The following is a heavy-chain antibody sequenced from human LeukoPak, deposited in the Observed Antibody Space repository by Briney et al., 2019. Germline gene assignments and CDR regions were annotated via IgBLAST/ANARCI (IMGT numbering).Heavy chain of an antibody. J-gene: IGHJ4*02. D-gene: IGHD4-17*01. CDR1: GFTFSSYA. Sequence: GGSLRLSCAASGFTFSSYAMSWVRQAPGKGLEWVSAISGSGGSTYYADSVKGRFTISRDNSKNTLYLQMNSLRAEDTAVYYCAKDRRFGWTTVTASDYWGQGTLVTVSS. V-gene: IGHV3-23*01. CDR2: ISGSGGST. CDR3: AKDRRFGWTTVTASDY.